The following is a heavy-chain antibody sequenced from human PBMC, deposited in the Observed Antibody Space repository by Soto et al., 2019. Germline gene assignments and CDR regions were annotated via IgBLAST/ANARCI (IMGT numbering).Heavy chain of an antibody. J-gene: IGHJ3*02. Sequence: QYGGSMRLSCAASGYTFSSYAMSWVRQAPGKGLEWVSVISGSGDSTYYADSVKGRFTISRDNSEDTLYLRMNSLRAEDTAVYSCARELGYCSGGNCYLEGAFDIWGQGTMVTVSS. V-gene: IGHV3-23*01. D-gene: IGHD2-15*01. CDR3: ARELGYCSGGNCYLEGAFDI. CDR1: GYTFSSYA. CDR2: ISGSGDST.